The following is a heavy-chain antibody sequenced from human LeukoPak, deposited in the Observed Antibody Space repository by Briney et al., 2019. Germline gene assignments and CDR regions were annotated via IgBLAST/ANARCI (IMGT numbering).Heavy chain of an antibody. CDR3: ASLRPPYDSRYFDS. CDR2: IYYSGST. Sequence: PSETLSLTCTVSGGSISSSSYYWGWIRQPPRKGLEWIGSIYYSGSTYYNPSLKSRVTISVDTSRNHFSLKLSSVTAADTAVYYCASLRPPYDSRYFDSWGQGTLVTVSS. CDR1: GGSISSSSYY. V-gene: IGHV4-39*02. D-gene: IGHD3-22*01. J-gene: IGHJ4*02.